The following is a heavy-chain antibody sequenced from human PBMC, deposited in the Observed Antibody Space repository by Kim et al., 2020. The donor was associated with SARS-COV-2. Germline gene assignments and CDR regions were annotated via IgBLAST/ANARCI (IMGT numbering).Heavy chain of an antibody. CDR3: ARQGFLQWYPSNWFDS. CDR1: GGSISRSGNY. CDR2: IFYTGTT. Sequence: SETLSLTCAVSGGSISRSGNYWGWVRQSPGVGLEWIGSIFYTGTTHCNPYLKSRVTISVDTSKNQFSLKLTSVTAADTAVYYCARQGFLQWYPSNWFDSWGQGILVAVSS. D-gene: IGHD3-3*01. J-gene: IGHJ5*01. V-gene: IGHV4-39*01.